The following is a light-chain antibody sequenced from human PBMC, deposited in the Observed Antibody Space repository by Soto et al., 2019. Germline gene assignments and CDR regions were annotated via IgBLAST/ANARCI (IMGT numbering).Light chain of an antibody. CDR1: SSNIGSTYD. J-gene: IGLJ1*01. Sequence: QSVLTQPPSVSGAPGQRVTISCTGSSSNIGSTYDVQWYQQLPGTAPKLLIHGNTNRPSGVPDRFSGSKSGTSASLAITGLQADDEADYYCQSHDDSLSVHYVFGTGTKLTVL. V-gene: IGLV1-40*01. CDR3: QSHDDSLSVHYV. CDR2: GNT.